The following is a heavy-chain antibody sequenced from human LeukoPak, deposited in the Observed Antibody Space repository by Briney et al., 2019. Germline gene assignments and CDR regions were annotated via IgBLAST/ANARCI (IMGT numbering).Heavy chain of an antibody. CDR3: ARDRGITMIVVGLFDY. Sequence: ASVTVSCKASGYTFTNYGISWVRQAPGQGLEWMGWISAYNGNTNYAQKLQGRVTMTTDTSTSTAYMELRGLRSDDTAVYYCARDRGITMIVVGLFDYWGQGTLVTVSS. D-gene: IGHD3-22*01. J-gene: IGHJ4*02. CDR1: GYTFTNYG. CDR2: ISAYNGNT. V-gene: IGHV1-18*01.